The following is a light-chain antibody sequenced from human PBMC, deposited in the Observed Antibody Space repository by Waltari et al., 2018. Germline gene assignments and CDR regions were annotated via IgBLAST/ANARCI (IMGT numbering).Light chain of an antibody. CDR2: AVT. J-gene: IGLJ3*02. CDR1: SSDVGVHNY. Sequence: LTQPASVSGSPGQSITISCTGTSSDVGVHNYVSWYQQYPGKAPKLLIYAVTKRPSGVSSRFSGSRSGNTASLTISRLQPEDEAYYYCCSHTFDSTWVFGGGTKLTVL. V-gene: IGLV2-14*03. CDR3: CSHTFDSTWV.